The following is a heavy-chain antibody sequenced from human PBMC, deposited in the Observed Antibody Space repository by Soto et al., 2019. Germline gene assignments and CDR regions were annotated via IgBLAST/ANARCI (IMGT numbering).Heavy chain of an antibody. V-gene: IGHV1-8*01. CDR2: MDPNSGST. Sequence: ASVKASCKASGYTFTTYDINWVRQAHGQGLEWLGWMDPNSGSTGYAQNFQGRITMTRNTSRNTAHMELSSLQSEDTAVYYCARQRKFDFWRKGLDFLGQGTTVTVSS. CDR3: ARQRKFDFWRKGLDF. CDR1: GYTFTTYD. J-gene: IGHJ6*02. D-gene: IGHD3-3*01.